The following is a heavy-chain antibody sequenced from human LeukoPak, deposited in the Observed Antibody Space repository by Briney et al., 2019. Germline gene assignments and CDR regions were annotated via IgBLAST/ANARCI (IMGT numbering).Heavy chain of an antibody. CDR2: ISSSSSYI. CDR1: GFTFSSYS. D-gene: IGHD4-23*01. V-gene: IGHV3-21*01. Sequence: PGGSLRLSCAASGFTFSSYSMNWVRQAPGKGLEWVSSISSSSSYIYYADSVKGRFTISRDNAKNSLYLQMNSLGAEDTAVYYCARDGDYGGNQEYWGQGTLVTVSS. CDR3: ARDGDYGGNQEY. J-gene: IGHJ4*02.